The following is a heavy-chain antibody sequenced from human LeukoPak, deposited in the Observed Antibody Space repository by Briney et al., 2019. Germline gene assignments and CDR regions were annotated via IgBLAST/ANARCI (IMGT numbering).Heavy chain of an antibody. CDR3: ARHGHSSSLSWFDA. CDR2: IYPGDSDT. J-gene: IGHJ5*02. Sequence: GESLKISRKGSGYSFTSYWIGWGRQMPGKGVGWRGIIYPGDSDTKYSPSCQGPVTISADKSISTAYLQSSSLAASDAACYYCARHGHSSSLSWFDASGEGTLVTVSS. D-gene: IGHD6-13*01. CDR1: GYSFTSYW. V-gene: IGHV5-51*01.